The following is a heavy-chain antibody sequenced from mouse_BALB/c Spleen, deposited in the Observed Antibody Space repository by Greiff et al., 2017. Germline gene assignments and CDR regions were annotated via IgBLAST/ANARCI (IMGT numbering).Heavy chain of an antibody. CDR3: ARSSFITTVVYFDY. Sequence: EVQVVESGPGLVKPSQSLSLTCSVTGYSITSGYYWNWIRQFPGNKLEWMGYISYDGSNNYNPSLKNRISITRDTSKNQFFLKLNSVTTEDTATYYCARSSFITTVVYFDYWGQGTTLTVSS. CDR2: ISYDGSN. D-gene: IGHD1-1*01. CDR1: GYSITSGYY. V-gene: IGHV3-6*02. J-gene: IGHJ2*01.